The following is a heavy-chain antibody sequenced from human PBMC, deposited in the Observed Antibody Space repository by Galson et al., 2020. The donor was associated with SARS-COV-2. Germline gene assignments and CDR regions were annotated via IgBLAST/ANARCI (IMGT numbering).Heavy chain of an antibody. D-gene: IGHD6-19*01. V-gene: IGHV3-23*01. J-gene: IGHJ4*02. Sequence: GGSLRLSCAGTGFSFSRYAMSWVRQTPGKGLEWVAAISGSGDSSWYADSVKGRLTFSRDNSKNTVYLQMHTVTAEDAAVYYCAKDRDDSSGYYTSYYFDSWGQGSLVIVSS. CDR2: ISGSGDSS. CDR3: AKDRDDSSGYYTSYYFDS. CDR1: GFSFSRYA.